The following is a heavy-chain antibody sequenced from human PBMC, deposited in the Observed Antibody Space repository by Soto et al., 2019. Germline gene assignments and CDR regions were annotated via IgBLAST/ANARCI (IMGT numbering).Heavy chain of an antibody. V-gene: IGHV1-69*08. CDR1: GGTFSSYT. J-gene: IGHJ4*02. CDR2: IIPILGIA. Sequence: QVQLVQSGAEVKKPGSSVKVSCKASGGTFSSYTISWVRQAPGQGLEWMGRIIPILGIANYAQKFQGRVTIPADKSTSTSYMELSSLRSEDTAVYYCARDLKGEMATIMPFDYWGQGTLVTVSS. D-gene: IGHD3-16*01. CDR3: ARDLKGEMATIMPFDY.